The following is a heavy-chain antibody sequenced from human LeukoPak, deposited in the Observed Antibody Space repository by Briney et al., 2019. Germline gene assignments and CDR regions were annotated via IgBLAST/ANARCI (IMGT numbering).Heavy chain of an antibody. CDR3: ACLRGPSDY. CDR1: GFTFSSYW. J-gene: IGHJ4*02. Sequence: GGSLRLSCAASGFTFSSYWMHWVRHAPGKGLVWVSRINSDGSTTSYADSVKGRFTISRDNTKNSLYLQMDSLTADDTAVYFCACLRGPSDYWGQGTLVTVSS. V-gene: IGHV3-74*01. CDR2: INSDGSTT. D-gene: IGHD4-17*01.